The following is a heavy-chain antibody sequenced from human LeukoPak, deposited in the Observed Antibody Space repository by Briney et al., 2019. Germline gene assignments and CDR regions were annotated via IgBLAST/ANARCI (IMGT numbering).Heavy chain of an antibody. CDR2: INHSGST. J-gene: IGHJ4*02. V-gene: IGHV4-34*01. CDR1: GGSFSGYY. CDR3: ARHSARGGWYSALY. Sequence: SETLSLTCAVYGGSFSGYYWSWIRQPPGKGLEWIGEINHSGSTNYNPSLKSRVTISVDTSKNQFSLRLSSVTATDTAVYYCARHSARGGWYSALYWGQGTLVTVSS. D-gene: IGHD6-19*01.